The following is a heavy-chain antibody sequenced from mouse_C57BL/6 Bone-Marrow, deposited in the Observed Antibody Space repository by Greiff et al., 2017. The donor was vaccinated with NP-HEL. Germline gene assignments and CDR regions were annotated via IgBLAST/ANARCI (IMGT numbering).Heavy chain of an antibody. V-gene: IGHV5-6*02. Sequence: EVMLVDSGGDLVKPGGSLKLSCAASGFTFSSYGMSWVRQTPDKRLEWVATISSGGSYTYYPDSVKGRFTISRGNAKNTLYLQMSSLKSEDTAMYYCARHYYSNYFDYWGQGTTLTVSS. CDR1: GFTFSSYG. CDR3: ARHYYSNYFDY. J-gene: IGHJ2*01. D-gene: IGHD2-5*01. CDR2: ISSGGSYT.